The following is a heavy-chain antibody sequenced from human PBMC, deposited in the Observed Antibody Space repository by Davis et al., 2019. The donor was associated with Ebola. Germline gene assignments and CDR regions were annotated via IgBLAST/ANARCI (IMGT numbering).Heavy chain of an antibody. V-gene: IGHV3-23*01. Sequence: PGESLKISCAASGFTYSSYAMNWVRQAPGKGLEWVSSVTGSGLTTYYADSVKGRFTISRDNSKNTLYLQMNNLRAEDTAVYYCAKDLLWWSASDVWGQGTTVTVSS. CDR2: VTGSGLTT. D-gene: IGHD2-21*01. CDR1: GFTYSSYA. CDR3: AKDLLWWSASDV. J-gene: IGHJ6*02.